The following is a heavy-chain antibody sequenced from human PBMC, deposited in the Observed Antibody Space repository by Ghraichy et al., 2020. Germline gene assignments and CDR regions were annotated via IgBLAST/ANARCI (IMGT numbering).Heavy chain of an antibody. CDR1: GFTFSSYA. Sequence: GESLNISCAASGFTFSSYAMSWVRQAPGKGLEWVSAISGSGGSTYYADSVKGRFTISRDNSKNTLYLQMNSLRAEDTAVYYCAKSLPPSWYVAFSAGSGPVAFDYRGKGSLLTVSS. V-gene: IGHV3-23*01. D-gene: IGHD6-13*01. CDR2: ISGSGGST. CDR3: AKSLPPSWYVAFSAGSGPVAFDY. J-gene: IGHJ4*02.